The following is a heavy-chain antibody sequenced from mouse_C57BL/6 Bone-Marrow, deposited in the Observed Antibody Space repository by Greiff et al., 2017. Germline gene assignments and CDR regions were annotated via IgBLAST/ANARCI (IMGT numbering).Heavy chain of an antibody. V-gene: IGHV5-6*02. CDR1: GFTFSSYG. CDR2: ISSGGSYT. CDR3: ASPITTVYYYAMDY. J-gene: IGHJ4*01. Sequence: DVMLVESGGDLVKPGGSLKLSCAASGFTFSSYGMSWVRQTPDKRLEWVATISSGGSYTYYPDSVKGRFTISRANAKNTLYLQMSSLKSEDTAMYYCASPITTVYYYAMDYWGQGTSVTVSS. D-gene: IGHD1-1*01.